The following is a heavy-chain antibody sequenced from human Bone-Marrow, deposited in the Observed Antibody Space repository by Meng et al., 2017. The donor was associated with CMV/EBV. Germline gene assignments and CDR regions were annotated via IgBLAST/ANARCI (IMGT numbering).Heavy chain of an antibody. Sequence: ASVKVSCKASGYTFTGYYMYWVRQAPGQGLEWMGIINPSGGSTNYAQKFQGRVTMTRDTSTSTVYMELSSLRSEDTAVYYRARGQPGDWFDPWGQGTLVTVSS. V-gene: IGHV1-46*01. J-gene: IGHJ5*02. D-gene: IGHD3-10*01. CDR2: INPSGGST. CDR3: ARGQPGDWFDP. CDR1: GYTFTGYY.